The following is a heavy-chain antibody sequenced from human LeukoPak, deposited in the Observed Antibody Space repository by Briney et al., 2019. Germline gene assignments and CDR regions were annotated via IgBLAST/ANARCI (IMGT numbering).Heavy chain of an antibody. J-gene: IGHJ6*02. CDR3: ARGRRYSSNYYYYGMDV. Sequence: SVKVSCKASGGTFSSHAISWVRQAPGQGLEWMGGISPIFGTANYAQKFQGRVTITADESTSTAYMELSSLRSEDTAVYYCARGRRYSSNYYYYGMDVWAQGTTVTVSS. V-gene: IGHV1-69*01. D-gene: IGHD6-13*01. CDR2: ISPIFGTA. CDR1: GGTFSSHA.